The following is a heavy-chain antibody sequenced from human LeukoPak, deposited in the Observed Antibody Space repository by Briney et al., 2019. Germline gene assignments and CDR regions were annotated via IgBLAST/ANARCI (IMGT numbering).Heavy chain of an antibody. CDR3: VRDQGGAVSY. V-gene: IGHV3-48*01. D-gene: IGHD3-16*01. Sequence: GGSLRLSCAASGFTFSSYSMNWVRQAPGKGLEWVSYISSLSGTIHYADSVTGRFIISRDNAKNSLFLQMNSLRAEDTAVYYCVRDQGGAVSYWGQGTLVTVSS. CDR2: ISSLSGTI. J-gene: IGHJ4*02. CDR1: GFTFSSYS.